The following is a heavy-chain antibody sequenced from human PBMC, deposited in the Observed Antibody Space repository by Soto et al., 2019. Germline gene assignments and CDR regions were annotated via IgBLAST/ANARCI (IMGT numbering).Heavy chain of an antibody. CDR3: AKDFVYGSVEDDAFDI. D-gene: IGHD4-17*01. J-gene: IGHJ3*02. V-gene: IGHV3-9*01. Sequence: EVQLVESGGGLVQPGRSLRLSCAASGFTFDDYARHWVRQAPGKGLEWVSGISWNSGSIGYADSVKGRFTISRDNAKNSLYLQMNSLRAEDTALYYCAKDFVYGSVEDDAFDIWGQGTMGTVSS. CDR2: ISWNSGSI. CDR1: GFTFDDYA.